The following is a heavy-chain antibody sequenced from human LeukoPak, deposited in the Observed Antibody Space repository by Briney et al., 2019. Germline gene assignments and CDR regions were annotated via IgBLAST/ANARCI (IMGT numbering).Heavy chain of an antibody. CDR3: ARVGDGSGSYYPYYYYYGMDV. CDR1: GFTFSSYS. J-gene: IGHJ6*04. V-gene: IGHV3-21*01. Sequence: KPGGSLRLSCAASGFTFSSYSMNWVRQAPGEGLEWVSSISSSSSYIYYADSVKGRFTISRDNAENSLYLQMNSLRAEDTAVYYCARVGDGSGSYYPYYYYYGMDVWGKGTTVTVSS. CDR2: ISSSSSYI. D-gene: IGHD3-10*01.